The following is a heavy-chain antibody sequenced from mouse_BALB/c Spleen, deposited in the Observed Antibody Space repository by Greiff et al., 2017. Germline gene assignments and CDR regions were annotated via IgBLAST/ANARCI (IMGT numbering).Heavy chain of an antibody. Sequence: VQLQESGPGLVQPSQSLSISCTASGFTFTSYCVHWVRQSPGKGLEWLGVIWSGGSTDYYAAFISRLSISKDNSTGHVFFKMNSLQANDTAIYYCARGKYGNEYAMDYGGGGTSVAVAA. CDR2: IWSGGST. V-gene: IGHV2-2*02. J-gene: IGHJ4*01. CDR3: ARGKYGNEYAMDY. CDR1: GFTFTSYC. D-gene: IGHD2-10*02.